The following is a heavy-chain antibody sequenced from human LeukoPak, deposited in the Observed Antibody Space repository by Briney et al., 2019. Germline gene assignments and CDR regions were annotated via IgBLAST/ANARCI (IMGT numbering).Heavy chain of an antibody. CDR1: GFTFSSYA. CDR2: ISSSGIGT. V-gene: IGHV3-23*01. CDR3: AKGHYGDPFDS. J-gene: IGHJ4*02. Sequence: GGSLRLSCAASGFTFSSYAMSWVRQAPGKGLEWVSGISSSGIGTYCADSVKGRFTISRDSSKNTLYLQMNSLRVEDAAVYYCAKGHYGDPFDSWGQGTLVTVSS. D-gene: IGHD4-17*01.